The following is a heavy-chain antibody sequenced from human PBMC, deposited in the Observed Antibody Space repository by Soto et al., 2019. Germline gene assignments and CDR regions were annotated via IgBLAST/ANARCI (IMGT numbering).Heavy chain of an antibody. CDR1: GFTFSSYA. V-gene: IGHV3-30-3*01. J-gene: IGHJ4*02. CDR3: ARGPTFDY. Sequence: GGSLRLSCAASGFTFSSYAMHWVRQAPGKGLEWVAVISYDGSNKYYADSVKGRFTISRDNSKNTLYLQMNSLRAEDTAVYYCARGPTFDYWGQGTLVTVSS. CDR2: ISYDGSNK.